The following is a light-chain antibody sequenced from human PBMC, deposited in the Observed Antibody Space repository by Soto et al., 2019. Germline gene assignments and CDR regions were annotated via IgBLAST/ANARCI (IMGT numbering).Light chain of an antibody. J-gene: IGLJ1*01. Sequence: QSVLTQPASVSGSPGQSITISCTGTRSDVGGYDYVSWYQQHPGKAPKLMIYEVSNRPSGVSSRFSGSKSDNTASLTISELQADDEADYYCTSYTSTSTHNYVFGTGTKVTVL. CDR2: EVS. CDR1: RSDVGGYDY. V-gene: IGLV2-14*01. CDR3: TSYTSTSTHNYV.